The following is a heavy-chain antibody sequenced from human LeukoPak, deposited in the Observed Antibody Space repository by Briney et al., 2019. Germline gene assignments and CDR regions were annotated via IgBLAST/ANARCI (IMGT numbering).Heavy chain of an antibody. D-gene: IGHD1-26*01. CDR1: GGTSSSYA. J-gene: IGHJ4*02. Sequence: ASVKVSCKASGGTSSSYAISWVRQAPGQGLEWMGGIIPIFGTANYAQKFQGRVTITADESTSTAYMELSSLRSEGTAVYYCAREVGATISLDYWGQGTLVTVSS. CDR3: AREVGATISLDY. V-gene: IGHV1-69*13. CDR2: IIPIFGTA.